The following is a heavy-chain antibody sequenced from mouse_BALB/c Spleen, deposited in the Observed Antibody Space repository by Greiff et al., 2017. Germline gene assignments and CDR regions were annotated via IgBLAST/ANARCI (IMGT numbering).Heavy chain of an antibody. CDR2: ISDGGSYT. D-gene: IGHD2-4*01. Sequence: EVKLMESGGGLVKPGGSLKLSCAASGFTFSDYYMYWVRQTPEKRLEWVATISDGGSYTYYPDSVKGRFTISRDNAKNNLYLQMSSLKSEDTAMYYCARDDYGAMDYWGQGTSVTVSS. CDR3: ARDDYGAMDY. J-gene: IGHJ4*01. CDR1: GFTFSDYY. V-gene: IGHV5-4*02.